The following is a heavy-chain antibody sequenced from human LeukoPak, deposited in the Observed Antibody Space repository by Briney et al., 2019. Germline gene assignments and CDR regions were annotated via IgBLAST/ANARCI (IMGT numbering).Heavy chain of an antibody. CDR1: GFTFSSYG. D-gene: IGHD2-2*01. CDR2: ISRSGSTI. CDR3: ARCTASCYANAFDV. Sequence: GGSLRLSCAASGFTFSSYGMNWVRQAPGKGPEWISYISRSGSTIYYADSVKGRFTISRDNSKNTLYLQMNSLRPEDTAVYYCARCTASCYANAFDVWGQGTLLTVSS. J-gene: IGHJ3*01. V-gene: IGHV3-48*03.